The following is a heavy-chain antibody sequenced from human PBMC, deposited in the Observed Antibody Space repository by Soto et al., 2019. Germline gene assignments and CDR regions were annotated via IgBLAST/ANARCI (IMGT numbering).Heavy chain of an antibody. Sequence: QVQLQESGPGLVKSSETLSLTCTVSGGSISSYYWTWIRQPPGKGLEWIGYIYYTGSTNYKPSLKSRVTISVETSKNQFSLKLSSVTAADTAVYYCARGSSGWDYWGQGTLVTVSS. D-gene: IGHD6-19*01. J-gene: IGHJ4*02. CDR3: ARGSSGWDY. CDR1: GGSISSYY. CDR2: IYYTGST. V-gene: IGHV4-59*01.